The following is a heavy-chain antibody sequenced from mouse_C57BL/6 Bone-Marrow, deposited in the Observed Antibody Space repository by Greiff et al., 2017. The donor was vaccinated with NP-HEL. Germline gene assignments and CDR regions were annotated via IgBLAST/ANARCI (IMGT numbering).Heavy chain of an antibody. CDR1: GYSITSGYY. V-gene: IGHV3-6*01. J-gene: IGHJ3*01. D-gene: IGHD1-1*01. Sequence: DVKLQESGPGLVKPSQSLSLTCSVTGYSITSGYYWNWIRQFPGNKLEWMGYISYDGSNNYNPSLKNRISITRDTSKNQFFLKLNSVTTEDTATYYCARGYGSSYLAWFAYWGQGTLVTVSA. CDR3: ARGYGSSYLAWFAY. CDR2: ISYDGSN.